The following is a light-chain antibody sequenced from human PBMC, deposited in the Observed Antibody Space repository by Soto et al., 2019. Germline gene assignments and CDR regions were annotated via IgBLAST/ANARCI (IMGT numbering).Light chain of an antibody. J-gene: IGLJ1*01. CDR3: ASYTRGGSDV. Sequence: QSALTQPASVSGSPGHSITISCTRTSSHVGAYIYVSWYQQHPDKAPKFPIYDVNNQPSAISHRFSGSNSGTTATLTISWIEGEEEADYYCASYTRGGSDVVGPGTKVTVL. CDR1: SSHVGAYIY. CDR2: DVN. V-gene: IGLV2-14*03.